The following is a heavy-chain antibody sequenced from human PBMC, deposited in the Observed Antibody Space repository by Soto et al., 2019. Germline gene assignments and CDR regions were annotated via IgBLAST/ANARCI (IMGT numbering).Heavy chain of an antibody. J-gene: IGHJ4*02. Sequence: SETLSLTCTVSGCSISSYYWSWIRQPPGKGLEWIGYIYYSGSTNYNPSLKSRVTISVDTSKNQFSLKLSSVTAADTAVYYCARVFPYYYDSSGYYWLSVFDYWGQGTLVTVS. CDR3: ARVFPYYYDSSGYYWLSVFDY. D-gene: IGHD3-22*01. CDR2: IYYSGST. CDR1: GCSISSYY. V-gene: IGHV4-59*01.